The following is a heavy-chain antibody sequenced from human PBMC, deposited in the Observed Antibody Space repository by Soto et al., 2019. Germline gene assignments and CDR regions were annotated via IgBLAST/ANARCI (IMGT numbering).Heavy chain of an antibody. CDR2: IYPGDSDT. CDR3: ARQHHITSLGVVRWGWFDP. V-gene: IGHV5-51*01. J-gene: IGHJ5*02. Sequence: GESLKISCNGSGYSFTSYWIGWVRQMPGKGLEWMGIIYPGDSDTRYSPSFQGQVTISADKSISTAYLQWSSLKASDTAMYYCARQHHITSLGVVRWGWFDPWGQGTLVTVYS. CDR1: GYSFTSYW. D-gene: IGHD3-3*01.